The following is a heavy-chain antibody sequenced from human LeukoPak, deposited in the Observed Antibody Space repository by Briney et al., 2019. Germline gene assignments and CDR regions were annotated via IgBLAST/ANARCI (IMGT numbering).Heavy chain of an antibody. CDR3: ASNYYGSGSFDY. CDR1: GGSISSGSYY. V-gene: IGHV4-61*02. J-gene: IGHJ4*02. Sequence: PSQTLSLTCTVSGGSISSGSYYWSWIRQPAGKGLEWIGRIYTSGSTNYNPSLKSRVTISVDTSKNQFSLKLSSVTAADTAVYYCASNYYGSGSFDYWGQGTLVTVSS. D-gene: IGHD3-10*01. CDR2: IYTSGST.